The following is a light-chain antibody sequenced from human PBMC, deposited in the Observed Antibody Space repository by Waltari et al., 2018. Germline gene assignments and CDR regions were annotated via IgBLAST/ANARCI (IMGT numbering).Light chain of an antibody. CDR2: DTS. CDR3: QQRRDWPLT. V-gene: IGKV3-11*01. CDR1: QSVTHY. Sequence: DIVLTQSPAILSLSPGERASLSCRASQSVTHYLAWYQQKPGQAPRLLIYDTSNRATGIPARFSGSGFGTDFTLTISSLEPEDFAVYYCQQRRDWPLTFGGGTKVEIK. J-gene: IGKJ4*01.